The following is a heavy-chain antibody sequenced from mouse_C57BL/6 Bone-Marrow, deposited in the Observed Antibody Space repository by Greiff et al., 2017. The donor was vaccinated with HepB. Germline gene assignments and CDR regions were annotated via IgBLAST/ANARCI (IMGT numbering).Heavy chain of an antibody. V-gene: IGHV1-82*01. CDR3: ARGPYYAMDY. CDR1: GYAFSSSW. J-gene: IGHJ4*01. Sequence: VKVVESGPELVKPGASVKISCKVSGYAFSSSWMNWVKQRPGKGLEWIGRIYPGDGDTNYNGKFKGKATLTADKSSSTAYMQLSSLTSEDSAVYFCARGPYYAMDYWGQGTSVTVSS. CDR2: IYPGDGDT.